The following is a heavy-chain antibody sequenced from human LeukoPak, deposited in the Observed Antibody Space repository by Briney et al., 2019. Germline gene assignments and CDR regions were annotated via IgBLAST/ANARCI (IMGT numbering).Heavy chain of an antibody. CDR1: GFTFSSYG. Sequence: QPGRSLRLSCAASGFTFSSYGLHWVRQAPGKGLEWVAVISYDGSNKFCADSVKGRFTISRDNSKNTLYLQMNSLRAEDTAMYYCAKNTGTYDGLIDSWGQGTLVTVSS. J-gene: IGHJ4*02. V-gene: IGHV3-30*18. CDR3: AKNTGTYDGLIDS. D-gene: IGHD1-26*01. CDR2: ISYDGSNK.